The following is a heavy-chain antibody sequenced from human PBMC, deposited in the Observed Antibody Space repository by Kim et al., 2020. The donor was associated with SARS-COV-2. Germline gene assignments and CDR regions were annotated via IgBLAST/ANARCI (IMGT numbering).Heavy chain of an antibody. V-gene: IGHV3-7*03. D-gene: IGHD2-2*01. CDR2: IKQDGSEK. J-gene: IGHJ6*02. CDR3: ARDFGSTSSDSQNYYYYGMDV. CDR1: GFTFSSYW. Sequence: GGSLRLSCAASGFTFSSYWMSWVRQAPGKGLEWVANIKQDGSEKYYVDSVKGRFTISRDNAKNSLYLQMNSLRAEDTAVYYCARDFGSTSSDSQNYYYYGMDVGGQGTTVTVSS.